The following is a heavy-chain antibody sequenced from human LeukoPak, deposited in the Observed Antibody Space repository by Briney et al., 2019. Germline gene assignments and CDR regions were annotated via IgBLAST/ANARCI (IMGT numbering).Heavy chain of an antibody. CDR2: IRSKANSYAT. J-gene: IGHJ4*02. D-gene: IGHD3-3*01. Sequence: PGGSLRLSCAASGFTFSGSAMHWVRQASGKGLEWVGRIRSKANSYATAYAASVKGRFTTSRDDSKNTAYLQMNSLKTEDTAVYYCTRGDDFWSGYYKYYWGQGTLVTVSS. V-gene: IGHV3-73*01. CDR1: GFTFSGSA. CDR3: TRGDDFWSGYYKYY.